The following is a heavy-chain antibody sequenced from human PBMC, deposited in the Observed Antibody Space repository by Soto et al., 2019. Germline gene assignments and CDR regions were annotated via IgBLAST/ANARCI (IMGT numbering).Heavy chain of an antibody. CDR1: GFTLSRQD. J-gene: IGHJ5*02. CDR2: LSYDGIAQ. D-gene: IGHD6-6*01. CDR3: GKRGWYGTSSPSDR. V-gene: IGHV3-30*18. Sequence: QEQLVESGGDVVQPGGSLRLSCAASGFTLSRQDMHWVRQAPGKGLEWVAVLSYDGIAQYYADSVKGRFTISRDNSKNTLYLQMNSLRVDDPALYSWGKRGWYGTSSPSDRWGQGTLVTFSS.